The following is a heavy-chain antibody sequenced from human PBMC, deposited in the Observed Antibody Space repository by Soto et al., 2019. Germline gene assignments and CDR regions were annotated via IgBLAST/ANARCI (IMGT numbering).Heavy chain of an antibody. CDR1: GFTFSNYG. D-gene: IGHD2-15*01. V-gene: IGHV3-NL1*01. CDR2: ISGVGATT. CDR3: ARPNRGYYYYGMDV. Sequence: GGSLRLPCAASGFTFSNYGMHWVRQAPGKGLEWAAGISGVGATTYYADSVKGRFTISRDNFKNAVYLQMNSLRAEDTAVYYCARPNRGYYYYGMDVWGQGTTVTVSS. J-gene: IGHJ6*02.